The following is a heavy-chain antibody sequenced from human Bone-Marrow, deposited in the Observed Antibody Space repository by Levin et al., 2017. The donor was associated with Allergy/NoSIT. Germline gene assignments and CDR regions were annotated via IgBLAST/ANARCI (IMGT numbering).Heavy chain of an antibody. CDR1: GFTFSNYW. CDR3: ARDLHSRGDY. V-gene: IGHV3-74*03. J-gene: IGHJ4*02. Sequence: GGSLRLSCAASGFTFSNYWMNWVRQAPGEGLVWVSRISSDGSSATYADSVKGRFTMSRDNTKNTLHLQMNSLRGEDTAVYYCARDLHSRGDYWGRGTLVSVSS. D-gene: IGHD6-13*01. CDR2: ISSDGSSA.